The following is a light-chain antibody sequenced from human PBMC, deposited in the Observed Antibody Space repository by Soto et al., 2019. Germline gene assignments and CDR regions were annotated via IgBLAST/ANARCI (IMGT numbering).Light chain of an antibody. V-gene: IGKV3-11*01. CDR2: DAS. Sequence: EIVLTQSPATLSLSPRERATLSCRASQSISNYLAWYQQKSGQAPRLLIYDASNRATDIPARFSGSGSGTDFTLTISSLEPEDFAVYYCQQRSDWPRTFGQGTKLEIK. J-gene: IGKJ2*01. CDR3: QQRSDWPRT. CDR1: QSISNY.